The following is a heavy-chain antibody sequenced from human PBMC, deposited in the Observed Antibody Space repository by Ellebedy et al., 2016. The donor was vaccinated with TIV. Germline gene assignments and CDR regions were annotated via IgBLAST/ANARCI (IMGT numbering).Heavy chain of an antibody. CDR2: ISSHNGNS. CDR1: GYKFINYG. J-gene: IGHJ4*02. CDR3: ARTRYSSSWPDF. V-gene: IGHV1-18*04. Sequence: AASVKVSCKASGYKFINYGYTWVRQAPGQGLEWVGYISSHNGNSNYGKNFEGRVTMNTDRPTATVFMELGSLRSDDTAMYYCARTRYSSSWPDFWGQGTLVTVSS. D-gene: IGHD5-18*01.